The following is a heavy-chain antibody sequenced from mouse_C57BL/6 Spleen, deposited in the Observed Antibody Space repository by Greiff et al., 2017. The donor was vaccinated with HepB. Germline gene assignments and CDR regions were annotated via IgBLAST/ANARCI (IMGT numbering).Heavy chain of an antibody. V-gene: IGHV1-22*01. Sequence: EVQLQQSGPELVKPGASVKMSCKASGYTFTDYNMHWVKQSHGKSLEWIGYINPNNGGTSYNQKFKGKATLTVNKSSSTAYMKLRSLTSEDSAVYYCARSGDGYYVDYAMDYWGQGTSVTVSS. CDR3: ARSGDGYYVDYAMDY. CDR2: INPNNGGT. J-gene: IGHJ4*01. D-gene: IGHD2-3*01. CDR1: GYTFTDYN.